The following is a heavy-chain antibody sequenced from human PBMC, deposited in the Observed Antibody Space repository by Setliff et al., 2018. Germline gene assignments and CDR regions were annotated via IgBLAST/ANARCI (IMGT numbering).Heavy chain of an antibody. D-gene: IGHD5-12*01. V-gene: IGHV4-59*01. CDR2: VYYSGAA. J-gene: IGHJ4*02. CDR1: GGSFSTYY. CDR3: ARGGTFRYFDY. Sequence: SETLSLTCTVSGGSFSTYYWSWIRQAPGKGLEWIGHVYYSGAANYNPSLKSRVTVSVDTSKNQFSLRLISVTAADTAVYYCARGGTFRYFDYWGQGTPVPS.